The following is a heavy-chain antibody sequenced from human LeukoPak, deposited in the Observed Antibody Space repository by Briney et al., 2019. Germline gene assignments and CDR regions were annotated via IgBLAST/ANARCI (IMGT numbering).Heavy chain of an antibody. V-gene: IGHV4-34*01. J-gene: IGHJ3*02. CDR1: GGSFSGYY. CDR3: ASSIAAAGTTPDAFDI. D-gene: IGHD6-13*01. CDR2: INHSGST. Sequence: SETLSLTCAVYGGSFSGYYWSWIRQPPGKGLEWIGEINHSGSTNYNPSLKSRVTISVDTSKNQFSLKLSSVTAADTAVYYCASSIAAAGTTPDAFDIWGQGTMVTVSS.